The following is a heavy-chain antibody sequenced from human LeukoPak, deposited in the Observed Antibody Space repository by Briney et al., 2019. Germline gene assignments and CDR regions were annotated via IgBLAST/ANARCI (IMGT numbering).Heavy chain of an antibody. CDR1: GYTFTGYY. D-gene: IGHD3-22*01. CDR3: AKVGVYYDSSGRFDY. J-gene: IGHJ4*02. V-gene: IGHV1-2*02. CDR2: INPNSGDT. Sequence: ASMKVSCKASGYTFTGYYMHWVRQAPGQGLEWMGWINPNSGDTNYAQNFQGRVTMTRDTSISTAYMELNGLRSDDTAVYYCAKVGVYYDSSGRFDYWGQGTLVTVSS.